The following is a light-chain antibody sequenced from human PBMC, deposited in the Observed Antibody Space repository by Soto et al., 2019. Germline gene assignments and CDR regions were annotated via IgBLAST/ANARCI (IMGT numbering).Light chain of an antibody. J-gene: IGLJ1*01. Sequence: QCVRTNPASGSSAPGQWRTITCTGTSSDVGGYNYVSWYQQHPGKAPKFMIYDVSNRPSGVSNRFSGSKSGNTASLTISGLQAEDEADYYCSSYTTSNTRQIVFGTGTKVTVL. CDR2: DVS. CDR1: SSDVGGYNY. V-gene: IGLV2-14*01. CDR3: SSYTTSNTRQIV.